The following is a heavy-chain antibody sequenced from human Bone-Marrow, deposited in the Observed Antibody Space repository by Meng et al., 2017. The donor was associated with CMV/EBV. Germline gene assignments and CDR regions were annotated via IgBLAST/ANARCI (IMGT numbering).Heavy chain of an antibody. CDR3: ATPFYYDSTGPTPFDN. J-gene: IGHJ4*02. CDR2: ISYDGSNK. Sequence: GESLKISCEASGFTFSSYAMHWVRQAPGKGLEWVAVISYDGSNKYYADSVKGRFTISRDNSKNTLYLQMNSLRAEDTAVYYCATPFYYDSTGPTPFDNWGQGTLVTVSS. V-gene: IGHV3-30*04. CDR1: GFTFSSYA. D-gene: IGHD3-22*01.